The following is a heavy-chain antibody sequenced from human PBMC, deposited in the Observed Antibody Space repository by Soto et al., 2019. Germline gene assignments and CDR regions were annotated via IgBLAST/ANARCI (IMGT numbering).Heavy chain of an antibody. V-gene: IGHV1-3*01. CDR1: GYTFTSYA. J-gene: IGHJ4*02. Sequence: ASVKVSCKASGYTFTSYAMHWVRQAPGQRLEWMGWINAGNGNTKYSQKFQGRVTITRDTSASTAYMELSSLRSEDTAVYYCARADKQWLASFDYWGQGTLVTVSS. CDR2: INAGNGNT. CDR3: ARADKQWLASFDY. D-gene: IGHD6-19*01.